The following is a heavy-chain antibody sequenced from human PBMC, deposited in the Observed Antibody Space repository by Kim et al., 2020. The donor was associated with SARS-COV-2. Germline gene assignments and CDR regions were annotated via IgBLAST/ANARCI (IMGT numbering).Heavy chain of an antibody. CDR2: I. Sequence: IYYADSVKGRFTISRDNAKNSLYLQMNSLRDEDPEVYYCARDPYWYFDLWGRGTLVTVSS. CDR3: ARDPYWYFDL. V-gene: IGHV3-48*02. J-gene: IGHJ2*01.